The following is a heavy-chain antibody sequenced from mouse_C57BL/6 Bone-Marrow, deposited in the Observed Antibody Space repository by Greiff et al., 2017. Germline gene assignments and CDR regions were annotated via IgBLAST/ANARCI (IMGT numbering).Heavy chain of an antibody. D-gene: IGHD1-1*01. J-gene: IGHJ3*01. V-gene: IGHV14-1*01. CDR1: GFNITDYD. Sequence: EVQLQQSGAELVRPGASVKLSCKASGFNITDYDMHWVKQRPEQGLEWIGAIDPEAGDTDYTPKFQGKATMTADTSSNTAYLQLSSLTSEDTAVYYCTGEGSWFAYWGQGTLVTVSA. CDR3: TGEGSWFAY. CDR2: IDPEAGDT.